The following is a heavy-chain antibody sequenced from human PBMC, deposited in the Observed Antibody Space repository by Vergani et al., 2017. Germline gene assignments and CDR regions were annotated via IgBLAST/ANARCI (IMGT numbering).Heavy chain of an antibody. J-gene: IGHJ4*02. CDR1: GGSISSYY. Sequence: QVQLQESGPGLVKPSETLSLTCTVSGGSISSYYWSWIRQPPGKGLEWIGYIYYSGSTNYNPSLKSRVTISVDTSKNQFSLKLSSVTAADTAVYYCGREQKLAYYFDYWGQGTLVTVSS. CDR3: GREQKLAYYFDY. V-gene: IGHV4-59*01. D-gene: IGHD6-13*01. CDR2: IYYSGST.